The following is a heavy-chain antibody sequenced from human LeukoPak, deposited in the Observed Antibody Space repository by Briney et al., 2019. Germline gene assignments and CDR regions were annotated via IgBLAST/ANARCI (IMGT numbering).Heavy chain of an antibody. Sequence: SETLSLTCTVSGGSIGSGGYDWSWIRQPPVNGLEGIGYTYHSGSNYYNPSLKSRVNIPVDRSKNQFSLKLSSVTAADTAVYYCARERGSGSYYMDYYYYYMDVWGQGTTVTVSS. CDR2: TYHSGSN. V-gene: IGHV4-30-2*01. J-gene: IGHJ6*03. D-gene: IGHD3-10*01. CDR1: GGSIGSGGYD. CDR3: ARERGSGSYYMDYYYYYMDV.